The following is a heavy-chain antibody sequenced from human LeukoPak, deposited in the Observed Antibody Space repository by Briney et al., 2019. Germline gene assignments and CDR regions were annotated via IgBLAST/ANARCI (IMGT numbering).Heavy chain of an antibody. Sequence: SETLSLTCTVSGYSITSIYYWGWIRQPPGKGLEWIGGIHHSGDTAYNPSLKSRVTISVDTSKSQSSLKLSSVTAADTAVYYCARSYASSGLDHWGQGTLVTVSS. V-gene: IGHV4-38-2*02. CDR1: GYSITSIYY. J-gene: IGHJ4*02. D-gene: IGHD3-16*01. CDR2: IHHSGDT. CDR3: ARSYASSGLDH.